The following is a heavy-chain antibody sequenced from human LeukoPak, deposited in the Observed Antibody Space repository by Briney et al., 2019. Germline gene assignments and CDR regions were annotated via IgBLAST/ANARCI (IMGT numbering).Heavy chain of an antibody. Sequence: SETLSLTCTVSGDSVSISSYYWGRIRQPPEKGLEWIGSISYSGTNYNNPSLKSRVSISIDTSKNQFSVKLTSVTAADTAMYYCASLGTLRSWGQGTLVTVSS. V-gene: IGHV4-39*01. CDR2: ISYSGTN. J-gene: IGHJ5*02. CDR3: ASLGTLRS. D-gene: IGHD7-27*01. CDR1: GDSVSISSYY.